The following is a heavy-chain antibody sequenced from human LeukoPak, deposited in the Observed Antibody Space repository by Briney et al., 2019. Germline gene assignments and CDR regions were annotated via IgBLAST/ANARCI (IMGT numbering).Heavy chain of an antibody. CDR2: ISTSSSYI. D-gene: IGHD1-1*01. J-gene: IGHJ6*02. Sequence: PGGSLRLSCAASGFTFSTYNINLVRQAPGRGLEWVTFISTSSSYIYYADSVKGRFTISRDNAKKSLYLQMNSLRAEDTAVYYCARAFASNSPMDVWGQGTTVTVSS. V-gene: IGHV3-21*01. CDR1: GFTFSTYN. CDR3: ARAFASNSPMDV.